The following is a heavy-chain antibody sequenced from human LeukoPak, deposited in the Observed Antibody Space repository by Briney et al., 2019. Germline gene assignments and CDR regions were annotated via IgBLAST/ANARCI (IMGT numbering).Heavy chain of an antibody. J-gene: IGHJ1*01. D-gene: IGHD3-22*01. CDR3: AKGEDSSGYFFLSGAEYFQH. CDR1: GFTFSSYS. V-gene: IGHV3-30*02. CDR2: IRYDGSNK. Sequence: GGSLRLSCAASGFTFSSYSMNWVRQAPGKGLEWVAFIRYDGSNKYYADSVKGRFTISRDNSKNTLYLQMNSLRAEDTAVYYCAKGEDSSGYFFLSGAEYFQHWGQGTLVTVSS.